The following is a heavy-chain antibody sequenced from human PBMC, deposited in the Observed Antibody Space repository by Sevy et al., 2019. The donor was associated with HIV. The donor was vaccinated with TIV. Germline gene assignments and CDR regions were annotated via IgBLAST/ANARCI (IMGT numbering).Heavy chain of an antibody. V-gene: IGHV3-30*02. D-gene: IGHD2-21*01. Sequence: GGSLRLSCAASGFSFSSYGMHWVRQAPGKGLEWMSYIQYDGSNKDYADSVKGRFTISRDNSKNTLYLQMEDTAVFYWVKEGGGEGGDHWGQGTLVTVSS. J-gene: IGHJ4*02. CDR3: VKEGGGEGGDH. CDR1: GFSFSSYG. CDR2: IQYDGSNK.